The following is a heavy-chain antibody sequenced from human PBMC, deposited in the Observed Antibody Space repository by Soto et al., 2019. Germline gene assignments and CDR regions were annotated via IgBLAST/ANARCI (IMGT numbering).Heavy chain of an antibody. J-gene: IGHJ4*02. V-gene: IGHV4-59*12. CDR1: GGSISGYY. CDR3: ARLVGVAIYP. CDR2: IYYRGST. D-gene: IGHD2-21*01. Sequence: PETLSLTCTVSGGSISGYYWSWIRQSPGKGLEYIGYIYYRGSTNYSPSLKSRVTIALDTSKSLVSLRLNSVTAAVSAGSYCARLVGVAIYPWGQGTLVTVSS.